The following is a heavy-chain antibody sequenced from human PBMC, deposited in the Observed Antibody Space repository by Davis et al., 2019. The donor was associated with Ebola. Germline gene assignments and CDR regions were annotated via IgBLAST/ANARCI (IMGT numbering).Heavy chain of an antibody. CDR3: ARYPLAVWGTFDI. Sequence: PSETLSLTCTVSGGSVSSGSYYWSWIRQPPGKGLEWIGYIYYSGSTNYNPSLKSRVTISVDTSKNQFSLKLSSVTAADTAVYYCARYPLAVWGTFDIWGQGTMVTVSS. V-gene: IGHV4-61*01. J-gene: IGHJ3*02. CDR1: GGSVSSGSYY. D-gene: IGHD7-27*01. CDR2: IYYSGST.